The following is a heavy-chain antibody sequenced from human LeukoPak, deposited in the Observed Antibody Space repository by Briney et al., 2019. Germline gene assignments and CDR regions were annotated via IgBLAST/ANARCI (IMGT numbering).Heavy chain of an antibody. CDR3: AREPHIAVVTHFDY. CDR2: IKQDGSEK. Sequence: SGGSLRISCAASGFTFGSHWMSWVRQAPGKGLEWVANIKQDGSEKYYVDSVKGRFTISRDNAKNSLFLQMNSLRVEDTAVYYCAREPHIAVVTHFDYWGQGTLVTVSS. V-gene: IGHV3-7*01. D-gene: IGHD6-19*01. CDR1: GFTFGSHW. J-gene: IGHJ4*02.